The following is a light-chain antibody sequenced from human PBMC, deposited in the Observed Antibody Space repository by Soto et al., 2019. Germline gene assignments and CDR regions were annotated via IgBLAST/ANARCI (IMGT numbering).Light chain of an antibody. CDR2: AAS. CDR3: QQANSFPLT. CDR1: QGIYKW. V-gene: IGKV1-12*01. Sequence: DLPMTQSPSSVSASVGDRITITCRASQGIYKWLAWYQQKPGKAPKLLISAASTLQTGVPARFSGSGSGTGFTLTISSLQPEDFATYYCQQANSFPLTFGGGTKVEIK. J-gene: IGKJ4*01.